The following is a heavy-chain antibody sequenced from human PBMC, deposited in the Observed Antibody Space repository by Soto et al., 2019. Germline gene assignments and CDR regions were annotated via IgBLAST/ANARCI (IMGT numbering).Heavy chain of an antibody. CDR2: IKSKTDGGTT. J-gene: IGHJ4*02. CDR1: DFTFSNAW. V-gene: IGHV3-15*07. CDR3: TTPGYCGGTLRYLFAY. Sequence: GGSLRLACAASDFTFSNAWMNWVRQAPGKGLEWVGRIKSKTDGGTTDYAAPVKGRFTISRDDSRNTLYLQMNSLKTEDTAVYYCTTPGYCGGTLRYLFAYWGQGTLVTVSS. D-gene: IGHD2-21*01.